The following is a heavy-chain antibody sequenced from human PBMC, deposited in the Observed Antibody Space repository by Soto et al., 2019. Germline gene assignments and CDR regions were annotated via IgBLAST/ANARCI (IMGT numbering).Heavy chain of an antibody. Sequence: GGSLRLSCAASGFTFSSYGMHWVRQAPGKGLEWVAVIWYDGSNKYYADSVKGRFTISRDNSKNTLYLQMNSLRAEDTAVYYCARDKVPYQHPGSRYYYYMDVWGKGTTVTVSS. V-gene: IGHV3-33*01. J-gene: IGHJ6*03. CDR3: ARDKVPYQHPGSRYYYYMDV. CDR2: IWYDGSNK. CDR1: GFTFSSYG. D-gene: IGHD2-2*01.